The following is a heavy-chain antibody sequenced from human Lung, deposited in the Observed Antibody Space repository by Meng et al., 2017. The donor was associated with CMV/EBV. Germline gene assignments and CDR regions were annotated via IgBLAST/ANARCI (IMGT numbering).Heavy chain of an antibody. V-gene: IGHV3-21*01. D-gene: IGHD2-2*01. J-gene: IGHJ4*02. CDR3: ARGRGYCSSTNCYQNFDY. Sequence: GESXRLSCTASGFIFSDYSMSWVRQAPGKGLEWVSSISSSSIHIYYADSTKGRFTISRDNAKKSLYLQMNSLRAEDTAVYYCARGRGYCSSTNCYQNFDYWXQGTXVTVSS. CDR2: ISSSSIHI. CDR1: GFIFSDYS.